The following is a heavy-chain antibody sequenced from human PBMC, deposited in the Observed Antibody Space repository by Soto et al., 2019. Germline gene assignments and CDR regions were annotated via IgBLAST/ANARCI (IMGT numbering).Heavy chain of an antibody. CDR3: ARQASTVTNNWFAP. CDR1: GYTFTTYS. CDR2: VNGGSGYT. Sequence: QVQLVQSGAEVKKPGASVKISCKASGYTFTTYSIHWLRQAPGQRLEWMGWVNGGSGYTKYSKSFQGRVAITRDTSATTAYMELSSLTSDDTAVYYCARQASTVTNNWFAPWGQGTQVTVSS. D-gene: IGHD4-17*01. J-gene: IGHJ5*02. V-gene: IGHV1-3*01.